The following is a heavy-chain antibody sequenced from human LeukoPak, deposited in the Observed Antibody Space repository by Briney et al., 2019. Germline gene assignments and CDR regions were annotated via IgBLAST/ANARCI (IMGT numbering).Heavy chain of an antibody. D-gene: IGHD5/OR15-5a*01. CDR1: GFIFSNYW. Sequence: GGSLRLSCTASGFIFSNYWMHWVRQAPGKGLVWVSRVNNDGSSTTYADSVKGRFTISRDNAKNTLYLQMNSLRAEDTAVYYCAKGGLRVTDYWGQGTLVTVSS. CDR3: AKGGLRVTDY. V-gene: IGHV3-74*03. J-gene: IGHJ4*02. CDR2: VNNDGSST.